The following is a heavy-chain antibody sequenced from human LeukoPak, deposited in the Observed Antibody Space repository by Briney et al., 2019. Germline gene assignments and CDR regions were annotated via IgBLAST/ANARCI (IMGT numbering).Heavy chain of an antibody. V-gene: IGHV4-59*01. CDR3: ARNVGGLRGFEY. Sequence: SETLSLTCTVSSGSISSYYWSWIRQPPGKGLEWIGYVSYSGSTNYNPSLKSRVTISVDTSTNQFSLKLSSVTAADTAVYYCARNVGGLRGFEYWGQGTLVTVSS. CDR1: SGSISSYY. D-gene: IGHD3-10*01. J-gene: IGHJ4*02. CDR2: VSYSGST.